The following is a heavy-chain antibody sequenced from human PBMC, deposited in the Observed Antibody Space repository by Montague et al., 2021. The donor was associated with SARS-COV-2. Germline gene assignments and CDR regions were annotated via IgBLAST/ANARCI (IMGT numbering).Heavy chain of an antibody. V-gene: IGHV3-7*03. CDR3: ARDNTNNTGIYYDAFDV. J-gene: IGHJ3*01. D-gene: IGHD1-26*01. CDR2: INRDGSVK. CDR1: GFALNSYW. Sequence: SLRLSCAASGFALNSYWMTWVRQAPGKGLEWVAHINRDGSVKYFVDSVEGRFTISRDNAKNSLYLLLNSLRLEDTAVYYCARDNTNNTGIYYDAFDVWGQGTMVTVSS.